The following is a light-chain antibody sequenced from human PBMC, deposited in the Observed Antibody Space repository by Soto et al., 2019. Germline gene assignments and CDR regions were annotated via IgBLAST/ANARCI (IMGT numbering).Light chain of an antibody. J-gene: IGKJ1*01. V-gene: IGKV3-15*01. Sequence: IVMTQSPATLSVSPGERATLSCRASQSVGRSLAWYQQKPGQAPRLLIYGTSTRATAIPARFSGSGSGTEFTLTISSLLSEDFAVYYCQQYNNWPPWTFGQGTKVDIK. CDR3: QQYNNWPPWT. CDR1: QSVGRS. CDR2: GTS.